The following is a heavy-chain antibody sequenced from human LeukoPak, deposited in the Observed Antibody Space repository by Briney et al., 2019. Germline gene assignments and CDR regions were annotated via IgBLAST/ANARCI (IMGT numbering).Heavy chain of an antibody. J-gene: IGHJ4*02. CDR3: AKTGVRGEVVIGF. V-gene: IGHV3-30*02. CDR2: IRFDGSNT. CDR1: GFSFSSFG. D-gene: IGHD3-10*02. Sequence: GGSLRLSCAASGFSFSSFGMHWVRQAPGKGLEWVAFIRFDGSNTYNADSVKGRFTISRDNSKNTLYLQMNSLKPEDTAVYYCAKTGVRGEVVIGFWGQGTLVTVSS.